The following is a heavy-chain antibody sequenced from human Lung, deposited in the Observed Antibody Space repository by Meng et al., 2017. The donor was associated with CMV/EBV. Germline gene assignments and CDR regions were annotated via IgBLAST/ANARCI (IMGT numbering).Heavy chain of an antibody. J-gene: IGHJ4*03. D-gene: IGHD2-2*01. CDR2: ISAYNGNT. Sequence: ASXXVSXRASGYTFTSYGISWVRQAPGQGLEWMGWISAYNGNTNYAQKLQGRVTMTTDTSTSTASMELRSLRSDDTAVYYSARNRYCSSTSCYFDYWAQGTXVTVSS. CDR1: GYTFTSYG. V-gene: IGHV1-18*01. CDR3: ARNRYCSSTSCYFDY.